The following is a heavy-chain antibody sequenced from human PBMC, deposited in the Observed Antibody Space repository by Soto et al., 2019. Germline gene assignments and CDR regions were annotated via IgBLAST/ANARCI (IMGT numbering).Heavy chain of an antibody. D-gene: IGHD6-19*01. Sequence: SETLSLTCFVSGYSITAGGYYWGWIRHHPGKGLEWIGSFYSSGSIIYNPSLRSRVSISGHTSSNQFSMSLTSVTAADTARFYCARMYRSGSGWFPPWGQGPLVTVSS. V-gene: IGHV4-39*07. J-gene: IGHJ5*02. CDR1: GYSITAGGYY. CDR2: FYSSGSI. CDR3: ARMYRSGSGWFPP.